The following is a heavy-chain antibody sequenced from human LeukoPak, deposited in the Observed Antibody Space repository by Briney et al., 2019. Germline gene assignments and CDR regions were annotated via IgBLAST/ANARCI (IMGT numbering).Heavy chain of an antibody. Sequence: SETLSLTCTVSGGSFSSYYWSWVRQPPGKGLEWIGYIYYSGRTNYNPSLKSRGTISVDTSKNQFSLKLSSVTAADTAVYYCARVRIITGTTYYYYGMDVWGQGTTVTVSS. V-gene: IGHV4-59*01. D-gene: IGHD1-7*01. CDR1: GGSFSSYY. J-gene: IGHJ6*02. CDR2: IYYSGRT. CDR3: ARVRIITGTTYYYYGMDV.